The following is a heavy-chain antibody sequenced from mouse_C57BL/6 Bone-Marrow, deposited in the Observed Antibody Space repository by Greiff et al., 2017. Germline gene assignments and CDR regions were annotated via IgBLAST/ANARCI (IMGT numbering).Heavy chain of an antibody. CDR1: GYTFTSYW. J-gene: IGHJ2*01. Sequence: EVQLQQSGTVLARPGASVKMSCKTSGYTFTSYWMHWVKQRPGQGLEWIGAIYPGNSDTSYNQKFKGKAKLTAVTSASTAYMELSSLTNEDSAVYYCTSSCDSYLGYFDYWGQGTTLTVSS. CDR2: IYPGNSDT. CDR3: TSSCDSYLGYFDY. D-gene: IGHD2-12*01. V-gene: IGHV1-5*01.